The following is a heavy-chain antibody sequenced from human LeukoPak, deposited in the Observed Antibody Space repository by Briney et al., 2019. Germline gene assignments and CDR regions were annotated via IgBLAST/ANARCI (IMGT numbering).Heavy chain of an antibody. D-gene: IGHD4-17*01. V-gene: IGHV5-51*04. Sequence: GESLQISCQGSGYSFTSYWIGWVRQMPGKGLEWMGIIYPGDSDTRYSPSFQGQVTISVDKPISTAYLQWSSLKASDTALYYCATSLTDDYAFDSWGQGTLVTVSS. J-gene: IGHJ4*02. CDR2: IYPGDSDT. CDR1: GYSFTSYW. CDR3: ATSLTDDYAFDS.